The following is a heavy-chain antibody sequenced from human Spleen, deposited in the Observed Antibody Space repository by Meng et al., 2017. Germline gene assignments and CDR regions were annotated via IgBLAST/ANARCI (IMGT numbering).Heavy chain of an antibody. J-gene: IGHJ4*02. CDR2: IYYSGST. D-gene: IGHD6-13*01. V-gene: IGHV4-39*07. CDR1: GGSISSSSYY. Sequence: QLPLQESGPGLVKPSETLSLTCTVSGGSISSSSYYWGWIRQPPGKGLEWIGSIYYSGSTYYNPSLKSRVTISVDTSKNQFSLKLSSVTAADTAVYYCARGEQQLDFDYWGQGTLVTVSS. CDR3: ARGEQQLDFDY.